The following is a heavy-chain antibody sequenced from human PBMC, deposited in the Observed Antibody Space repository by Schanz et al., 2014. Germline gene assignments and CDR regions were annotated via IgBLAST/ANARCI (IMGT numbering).Heavy chain of an antibody. Sequence: EVQLVESGGGLIQPGGSLRLSCAASGFTFSSHWMHWVRQDPGKGLVWVARIKSDGSSTSYADSVKGRFTISRDNSKNTVYIQMNSLRAEDTAVYYCARGGPAYYFDDWGQGTLVTVSS. CDR1: GFTFSSHW. J-gene: IGHJ4*02. V-gene: IGHV3-74*02. CDR2: IKSDGSST. CDR3: ARGGPAYYFDD.